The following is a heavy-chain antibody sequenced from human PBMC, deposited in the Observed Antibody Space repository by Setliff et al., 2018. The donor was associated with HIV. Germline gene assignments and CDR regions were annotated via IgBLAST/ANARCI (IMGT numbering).Heavy chain of an antibody. CDR2: FDPEDGDT. CDR3: ATAKEVWLAEGGFDY. V-gene: IGHV1-24*01. CDR1: GYTLTDLS. Sequence: GASVKVSCKVSGYTLTDLSMHWVRQASGKGFEWMGRFDPEDGDTLYAHKFQGRVTMTEDTSTDTAYLELSGLKSDDTAVYYCATAKEVWLAEGGFDYWGQGTLVTVSS. D-gene: IGHD6-19*01. J-gene: IGHJ4*02.